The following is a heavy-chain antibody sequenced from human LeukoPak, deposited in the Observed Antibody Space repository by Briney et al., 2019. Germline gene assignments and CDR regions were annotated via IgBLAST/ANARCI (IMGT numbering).Heavy chain of an antibody. J-gene: IGHJ6*03. Sequence: GASVKVSSKASGYTFTRYYMHWVRQTPGQGLEWMGWINPNSGGTNYAQKFQGRVTMTRDTSISTAYMELSRLRSDDTAVYYCARSGSYPSHYYYMDVWGKGTTVTVSS. V-gene: IGHV1-2*02. CDR1: GYTFTRYY. CDR2: INPNSGGT. CDR3: ARSGSYPSHYYYMDV. D-gene: IGHD1-26*01.